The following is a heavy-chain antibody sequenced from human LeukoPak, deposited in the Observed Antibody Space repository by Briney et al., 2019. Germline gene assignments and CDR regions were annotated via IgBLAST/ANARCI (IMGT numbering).Heavy chain of an antibody. CDR3: WYYYDSSNAVVNAFDI. CDR2: INPNSGGT. J-gene: IGHJ3*02. CDR1: GYTFTAYY. Sequence: ASVKVSCKASGYTFTAYYMHWVRQAPGQGLGWMGWINPNSGGTNCAQKFQGRVTMTRDTSISTAYMELSRLRSDDTAVYYCWYYYDSSNAVVNAFDIWGQGTMVTVSS. D-gene: IGHD3-22*01. V-gene: IGHV1-2*02.